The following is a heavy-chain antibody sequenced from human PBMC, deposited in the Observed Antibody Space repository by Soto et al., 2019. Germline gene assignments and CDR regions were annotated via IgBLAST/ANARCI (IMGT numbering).Heavy chain of an antibody. V-gene: IGHV1-2*02. D-gene: IGHD5-18*01. CDR1: GYTFTGYY. Sequence: ASVKVSCKASGYTFTGYYMHWVRQAPGQGLEWMGWINPNSGGTNYAQKFQGRVTMTRDTSISTAYMELSRLRSDDTAVYYCARVGRGYGYGHPYYFDYWGQGTLVTVSS. J-gene: IGHJ4*02. CDR2: INPNSGGT. CDR3: ARVGRGYGYGHPYYFDY.